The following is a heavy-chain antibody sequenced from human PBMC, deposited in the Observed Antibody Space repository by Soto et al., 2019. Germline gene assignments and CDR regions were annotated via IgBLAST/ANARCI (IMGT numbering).Heavy chain of an antibody. CDR2: INHSGST. J-gene: IGHJ4*02. Sequence: QVQLQQWGAGLLKPSETLSLTCAVYGGSFSGYYWSWIRQPPGKGLEWIGEINHSGSTNYNPSLKSRFTISLDTSKHQFSLNLRSVTAADTAVYYCASDFEGHCGDYWGQGTLVTVSS. CDR3: ASDFEGHCGDY. V-gene: IGHV4-34*01. CDR1: GGSFSGYY. D-gene: IGHD2-21*02.